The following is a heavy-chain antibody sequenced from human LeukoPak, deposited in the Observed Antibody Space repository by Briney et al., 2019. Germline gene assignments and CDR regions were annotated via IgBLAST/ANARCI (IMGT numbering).Heavy chain of an antibody. V-gene: IGHV1-8*01. CDR3: ARGSYCSSTTCLRYFQH. D-gene: IGHD2-2*01. CDR1: GYTFTSYD. Sequence: ASVKVSCKASGYTFTSYDIFWVRQATGQGLEWMGWMNPNSGNTGYAQKFQGRVTMTRNTSISTACMELSSLRSEDTAVYYCARGSYCSSTTCLRYFQHWGQGTLVTVSS. J-gene: IGHJ1*01. CDR2: MNPNSGNT.